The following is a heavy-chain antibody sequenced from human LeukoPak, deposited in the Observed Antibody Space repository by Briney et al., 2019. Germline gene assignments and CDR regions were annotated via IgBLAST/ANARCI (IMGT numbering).Heavy chain of an antibody. J-gene: IGHJ4*02. CDR1: GFTFSIYS. CDR2: ISSGSTNI. V-gene: IGHV3-21*01. Sequence: GGSLRLSCAASGFTFSIYSMNWVRQAPGKGLEWVSCISSGSTNIYYADSVRGRFTISRDNAKNSLYLQMNSLRAEDTASYFCARVGGYCSSVSNCYGDYWGQGILVTVSS. D-gene: IGHD2-2*01. CDR3: ARVGGYCSSVSNCYGDY.